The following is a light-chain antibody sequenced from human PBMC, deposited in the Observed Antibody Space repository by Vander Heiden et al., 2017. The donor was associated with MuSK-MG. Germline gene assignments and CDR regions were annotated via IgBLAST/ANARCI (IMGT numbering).Light chain of an antibody. CDR2: QDN. V-gene: IGLV3-1*01. CDR3: QAWDGSTVV. Sequence: SYAVTQPPAVAVSPGQTASRTCSGDKCGDKNVCWYRQKPGQSPVLVIVQDNMRSAGIPGRFSGSNSGTTATLTISGTQDMDDADYYCQAWDGSTVVFGGGTKLTVL. CDR1: KCGDKN. J-gene: IGLJ3*02.